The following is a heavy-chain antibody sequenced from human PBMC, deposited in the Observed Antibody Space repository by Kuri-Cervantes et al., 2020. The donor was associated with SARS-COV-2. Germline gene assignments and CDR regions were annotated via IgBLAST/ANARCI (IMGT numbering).Heavy chain of an antibody. V-gene: IGHV3-7*01. J-gene: IGHJ5*02. Sequence: GESLKISCAASGFTFSSYGMHWVRQAPGKGLEWVANIKQDGSEKYYVDSVKGRFTISRDNAKNSLYLQMNSLRAEDTAVYYCARQSPDQYSGSSQWFDPWGQGTLVTVSS. D-gene: IGHD1-26*01. CDR2: IKQDGSEK. CDR3: ARQSPDQYSGSSQWFDP. CDR1: GFTFSSYG.